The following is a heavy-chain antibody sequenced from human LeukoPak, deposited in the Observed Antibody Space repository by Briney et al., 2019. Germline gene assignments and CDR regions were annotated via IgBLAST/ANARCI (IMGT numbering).Heavy chain of an antibody. D-gene: IGHD3-22*01. V-gene: IGHV3-9*01. CDR1: GFTFDDYA. J-gene: IGHJ3*02. CDR2: ISWNSGSI. CDR3: ARDPEGAVVETDSSGYGDAFDI. Sequence: GGSLRLSCAASGFTFDDYAMHWVRQAPGKGLEWVSGISWNSGSIGYADSVKGRFTISRDNSKNTLYLQMNSLRAEDTAVYYCARDPEGAVVETDSSGYGDAFDIWGQGTMVTVSS.